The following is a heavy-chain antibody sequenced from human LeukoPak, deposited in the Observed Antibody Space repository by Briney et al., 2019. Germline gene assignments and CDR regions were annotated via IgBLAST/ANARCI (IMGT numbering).Heavy chain of an antibody. CDR1: GFTFSRYA. CDR3: ARGHFWSGYSYQDYYYYMDV. J-gene: IGHJ6*03. V-gene: IGHV3-64*01. D-gene: IGHD3-3*02. Sequence: QPGGSLRPSCAASGFTFSRYAMHWVRQAPGKGLEHVSTISYNGDGTDYANSVKGRFTISRDNSKNTLSLQVGSLRPEDMAVYYCARGHFWSGYSYQDYYYYMDVWGKGTTVTVSS. CDR2: ISYNGDGT.